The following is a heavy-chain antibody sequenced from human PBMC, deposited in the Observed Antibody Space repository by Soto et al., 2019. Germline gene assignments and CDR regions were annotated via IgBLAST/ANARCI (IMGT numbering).Heavy chain of an antibody. CDR1: GFNFNDYA. CDR3: ANGMKWIQLWYVGAYDA. V-gene: IGHV3-9*01. Sequence: EVQLVESGGGLVQPGRSLRLSCAASGFNFNDYAMHWVRQGPGKGLEWVSSISWNSENFDYADSVKGRSTISRDNTKNSLYPQKRNLRPEDTAFYYGANGMKWIQLWYVGAYDAWGQGTMVTVSS. J-gene: IGHJ3*01. CDR2: ISWNSENF. D-gene: IGHD5-18*01.